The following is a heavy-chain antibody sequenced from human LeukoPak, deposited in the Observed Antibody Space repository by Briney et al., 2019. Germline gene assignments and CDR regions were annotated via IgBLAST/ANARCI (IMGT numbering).Heavy chain of an antibody. D-gene: IGHD6-19*01. Sequence: ASVKVSCKASGYTFSTYGISWVRQAPGQGLEWMGWIGTHNENTEYAQKFQGRVTMTTDTSTSTAYMELRSLRSDDTAVYYCAKDPPHSSGPNSPCFEFWGQGTLVTVSS. CDR2: IGTHNENT. V-gene: IGHV1-18*01. J-gene: IGHJ4*02. CDR1: GYTFSTYG. CDR3: AKDPPHSSGPNSPCFEF.